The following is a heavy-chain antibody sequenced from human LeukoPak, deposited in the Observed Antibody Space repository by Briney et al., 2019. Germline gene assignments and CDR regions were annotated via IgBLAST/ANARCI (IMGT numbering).Heavy chain of an antibody. Sequence: GGSLRLSCAASGFTFSGYWIHWVRQAPGRGLVWVSRINSDGSSASYADSVNGRFTISRDNAKNTLFLQMNSLRAEDTAVYYCARVEASGYDYGAFDYWGQGTLVTVSS. CDR3: ARVEASGYDYGAFDY. CDR2: INSDGSSA. V-gene: IGHV3-74*01. J-gene: IGHJ4*02. D-gene: IGHD5-12*01. CDR1: GFTFSGYW.